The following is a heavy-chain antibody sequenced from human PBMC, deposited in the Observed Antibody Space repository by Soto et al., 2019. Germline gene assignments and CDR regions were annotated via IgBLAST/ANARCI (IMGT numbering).Heavy chain of an antibody. CDR3: ASSSDLSGWYYYYGMDV. Sequence: ASVKVSCKASGGTFSSYAISWVRQAPGQRLEWMGWINAGNGNTKYSQKFQGRVTITRDTSASTAYMELSSLRSEDTAVYYCASSSDLSGWYYYYGMDVWGQGTTVTVSS. J-gene: IGHJ6*02. CDR2: INAGNGNT. V-gene: IGHV1-3*01. CDR1: GGTFSSYA. D-gene: IGHD6-19*01.